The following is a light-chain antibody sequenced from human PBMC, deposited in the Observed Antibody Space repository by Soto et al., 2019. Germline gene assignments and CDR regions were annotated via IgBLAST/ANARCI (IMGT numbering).Light chain of an antibody. V-gene: IGLV2-14*01. CDR2: EVS. CDR3: SSYTSRSTAV. Sequence: QSALTQPASVSGSPGQSITISCTGTSSDVGGYNYVSWYQQHPGKAPKLMIYEVSNRPSGVSNRFSGSKSGNTASLTISGLQAEDEADYYCSSYTSRSTAVIGGGTKLTVL. J-gene: IGLJ2*01. CDR1: SSDVGGYNY.